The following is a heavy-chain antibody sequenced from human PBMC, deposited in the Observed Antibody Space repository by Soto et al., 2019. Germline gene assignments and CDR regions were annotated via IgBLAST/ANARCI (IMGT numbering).Heavy chain of an antibody. CDR2: IIPIFGTA. J-gene: IGHJ6*02. D-gene: IGHD4-17*01. CDR1: GGTFSSYA. V-gene: IGHV1-69*12. Sequence: QVQLVQSGAEVKKPGSSVKVSCKASGGTFSSYAISWVRQAPGQGLEWMGGIIPIFGTANYAQKFQGRVTITADESTSTAYMELSSLRSEDTAVYYCARDQDHDYGDYGINYYYYSMEVWGQGTTVTVSS. CDR3: ARDQDHDYGDYGINYYYYSMEV.